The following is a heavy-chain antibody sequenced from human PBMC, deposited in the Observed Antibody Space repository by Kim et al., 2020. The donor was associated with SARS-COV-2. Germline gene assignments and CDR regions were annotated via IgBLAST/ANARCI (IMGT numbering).Heavy chain of an antibody. D-gene: IGHD6-13*01. Sequence: GGSLRLSCAASGFTFSSYGMHWVRQAPGKGLEWVAVIWYDGSNKYYADSVKGRFTISRDNSKNTLYLQMNSLRAEDTAVYYCARETYSSSWRTTYYGMDVWGQGTTVTVSS. V-gene: IGHV3-33*01. CDR3: ARETYSSSWRTTYYGMDV. CDR1: GFTFSSYG. CDR2: IWYDGSNK. J-gene: IGHJ6*02.